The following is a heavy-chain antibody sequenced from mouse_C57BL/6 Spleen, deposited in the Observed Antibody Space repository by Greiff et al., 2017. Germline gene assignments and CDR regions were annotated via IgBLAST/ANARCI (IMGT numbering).Heavy chain of an antibody. Sequence: QLQQSGTVLARPGASVKMSCKTSGYTFTSYWMHWVKQRPGQGLEWIGAIYPGNSDTSYNQKFKGKAKLTAVTSASTAYMELSSLTNEDSAVYYCTRSRDDYYGSSYFYFDYWGQGTTLTVSS. CDR1: GYTFTSYW. CDR3: TRSRDDYYGSSYFYFDY. V-gene: IGHV1-5*01. D-gene: IGHD1-1*01. J-gene: IGHJ2*01. CDR2: IYPGNSDT.